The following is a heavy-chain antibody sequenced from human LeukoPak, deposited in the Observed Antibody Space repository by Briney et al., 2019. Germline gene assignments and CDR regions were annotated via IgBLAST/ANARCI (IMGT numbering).Heavy chain of an antibody. Sequence: ASVTVSCKASGYTFTGCYMHWVRQAPGQGLELMWWINTNRGGRNYAQKFQGRVTMTRDTSISTAYMELSSLRSDDSAVYSCARDLGGNSPLDPWGEGTLVSVSS. CDR1: GYTFTGCY. V-gene: IGHV1-2*02. CDR3: ARDLGGNSPLDP. J-gene: IGHJ5*02. D-gene: IGHD4-23*01. CDR2: INTNRGGR.